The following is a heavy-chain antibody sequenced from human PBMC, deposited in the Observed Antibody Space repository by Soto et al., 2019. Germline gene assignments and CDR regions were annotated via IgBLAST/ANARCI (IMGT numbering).Heavy chain of an antibody. CDR2: ISAYNGNT. J-gene: IGHJ4*02. CDR3: AGDLSGDPGY. D-gene: IGHD2-15*01. V-gene: IGHV1-18*01. Sequence: QVQLVQSGPEVKKPGASVKVSCKASGYTFTSYGITWVRQAPGQGLEWMGWISAYNGNTNYAQKLQGRVTMTTDTATSTGYMELWSVRSVDTAVYYCAGDLSGDPGYWGQGTLVTVSS. CDR1: GYTFTSYG.